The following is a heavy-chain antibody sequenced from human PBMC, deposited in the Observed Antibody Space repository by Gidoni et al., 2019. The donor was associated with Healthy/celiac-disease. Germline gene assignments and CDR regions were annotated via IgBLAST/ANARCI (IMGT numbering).Heavy chain of an antibody. Sequence: QVQLVQSGAEVKKPGSSVKVSCKASGGTFSSYAISWVRQAPGQGLEWMGRIIPILGIANYAQKFQGRVTITADKSTSTAYMELSSLRSEDTAVYYCARVSLELRTLLDYWGQGTLVTVSS. CDR2: IIPILGIA. J-gene: IGHJ4*02. CDR3: ARVSLELRTLLDY. D-gene: IGHD1-7*01. V-gene: IGHV1-69*04. CDR1: GGTFSSYA.